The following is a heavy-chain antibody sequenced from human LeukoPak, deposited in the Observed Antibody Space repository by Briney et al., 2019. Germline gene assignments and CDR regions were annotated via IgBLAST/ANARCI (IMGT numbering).Heavy chain of an antibody. D-gene: IGHD2-2*01. CDR1: GYSFTSYW. J-gene: IGHJ6*02. Sequence: AGESLKISCKGSGYSFTSYWIGWVRQMPGKGLEWMGIIYPGDSDTGYSPSFQGQVTISADKPISTAYLQWSSLKASDTAMYYCARRHGYCSSTSCYADYYYGMDVWGQGTTVTVSS. V-gene: IGHV5-51*01. CDR3: ARRHGYCSSTSCYADYYYGMDV. CDR2: IYPGDSDT.